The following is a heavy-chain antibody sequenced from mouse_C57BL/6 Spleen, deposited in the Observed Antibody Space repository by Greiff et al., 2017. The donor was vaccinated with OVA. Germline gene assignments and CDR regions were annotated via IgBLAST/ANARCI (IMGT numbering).Heavy chain of an antibody. J-gene: IGHJ1*03. CDR2: ISYSGST. CDR3: ARGWSTTVVATRYFDV. V-gene: IGHV3-1*01. D-gene: IGHD1-1*01. Sequence: DVKLQESGPGMVKPSQSLSLTCTVTGYSITSGYDWHWIRHFPGNKLEWMGYISYSGSTNYNPSLKSRISITHDTSKNHFFLKLNPVTTEDTATYYCARGWSTTVVATRYFDVWGTGTTVTVSS. CDR1: GYSITSGYD.